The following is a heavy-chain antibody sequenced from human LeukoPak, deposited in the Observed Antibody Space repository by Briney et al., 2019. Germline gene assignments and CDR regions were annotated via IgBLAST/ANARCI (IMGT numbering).Heavy chain of an antibody. J-gene: IGHJ4*02. V-gene: IGHV3-30-3*01. CDR1: GFIFSSYA. D-gene: IGHD3-3*01. CDR2: ISYDGSNT. CDR3: ARCRDYNFWSGSAVDY. Sequence: GGSLRLSCAASGFIFSSYAMHWVRQAPGKGLEWVAVISYDGSNTDYADSVKDRFTISRDNSKNALYLQMNSLRAEDTAVYYCARCRDYNFWSGSAVDYWGQGTLVTVSS.